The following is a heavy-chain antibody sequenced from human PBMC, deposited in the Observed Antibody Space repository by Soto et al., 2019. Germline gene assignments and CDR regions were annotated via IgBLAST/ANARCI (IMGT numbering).Heavy chain of an antibody. Sequence: SVKVSCKASGGTFSDSVTSWVRQAPGQGLEWMGGIVPIFGKANLAEKFQDRVTITADESTSTAYMELSSLRSEDSAVYYCARRRDGSNYYFDYWGQGTLVTVPQ. CDR2: IVPIFGKA. V-gene: IGHV1-69*13. J-gene: IGHJ4*02. D-gene: IGHD3-10*01. CDR3: ARRRDGSNYYFDY. CDR1: GGTFSDSV.